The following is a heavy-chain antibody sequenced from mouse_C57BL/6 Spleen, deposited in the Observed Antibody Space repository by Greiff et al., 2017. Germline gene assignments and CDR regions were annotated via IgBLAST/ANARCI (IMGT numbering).Heavy chain of an antibody. CDR3: ASSPAQDTGYAMDY. CDR2: IYIGNGYT. Sequence: EVQLQQSGAELVRPGSSVKMSCKTSGYTFTSYGINWVKQRPGQGLEWIGYIYIGNGYTEYNEKFKGKATLTSDTSSSTAYMQLSSLTSEDSAIYVCASSPAQDTGYAMDYWGQGTSVTVSS. D-gene: IGHD3-2*02. J-gene: IGHJ4*01. CDR1: GYTFTSYG. V-gene: IGHV1-58*01.